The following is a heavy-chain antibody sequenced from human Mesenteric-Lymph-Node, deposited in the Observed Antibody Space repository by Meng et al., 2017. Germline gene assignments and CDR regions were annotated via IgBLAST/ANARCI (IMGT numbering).Heavy chain of an antibody. CDR1: GGSISSYY. J-gene: IGHJ4*02. Sequence: SETLSLTCTVSGGSISSYYWSWIRQPPGKGLEWIGYIYYSGSTNYNPSLKSRVTISVDTSKNQFSLKLSSVTAADTAMYYCARGIKYGNSQYYFDYWGQGTLVTVSS. D-gene: IGHD4-23*01. V-gene: IGHV4-59*12. CDR2: IYYSGST. CDR3: ARGIKYGNSQYYFDY.